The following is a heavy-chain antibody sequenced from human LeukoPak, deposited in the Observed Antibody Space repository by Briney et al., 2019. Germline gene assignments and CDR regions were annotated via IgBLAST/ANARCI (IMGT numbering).Heavy chain of an antibody. CDR2: IYYSGST. J-gene: IGHJ4*02. Sequence: SQTLSLTCTVSGGSISSGGYYWSWIRQHPEKGLEWIGYIYYSGSTYYNPSLKSRVTISVDTSKNQFPLKLSSVTAADTAVYYCAARGYSYGRTDYWGQGTLVTVSS. V-gene: IGHV4-31*03. CDR1: GGSISSGGYY. CDR3: AARGYSYGRTDY. D-gene: IGHD5-18*01.